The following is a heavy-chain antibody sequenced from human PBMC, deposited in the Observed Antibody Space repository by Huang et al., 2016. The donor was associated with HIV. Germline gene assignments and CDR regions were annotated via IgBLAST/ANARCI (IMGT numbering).Heavy chain of an antibody. D-gene: IGHD1-7*01. CDR3: ATKTAGMDI. V-gene: IGHV3-7*01. J-gene: IGHJ6*02. CDR2: SKHDESEK. Sequence: VESGGRSVQPGGSIKLSCVGSTFTFGAYWMSWVRQPPGKGLEWVANSKHDESEKYYVDSVKGRFNISRDNARKVLFLEMDDLRVEDTAIYFCATKTAGMDIWGQGTTVTVSS. CDR1: TFTFGAYW.